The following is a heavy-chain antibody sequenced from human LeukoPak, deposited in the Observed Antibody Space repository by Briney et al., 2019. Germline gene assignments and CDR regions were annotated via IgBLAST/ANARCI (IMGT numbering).Heavy chain of an antibody. CDR2: INTNTGNP. D-gene: IGHD3-9*01. J-gene: IGHJ6*02. Sequence: ASVKVSCKASGYTFTSYAMNWVRQAPGQGLEWMGWINTNTGNPTYAQGFTGRFVFSLDTSVSTAYLQISSLKAEDTAVYYCARVSDYDILTGYWYYYYGMDVWGQGTTVTVSS. V-gene: IGHV7-4-1*02. CDR3: ARVSDYDILTGYWYYYYGMDV. CDR1: GYTFTSYA.